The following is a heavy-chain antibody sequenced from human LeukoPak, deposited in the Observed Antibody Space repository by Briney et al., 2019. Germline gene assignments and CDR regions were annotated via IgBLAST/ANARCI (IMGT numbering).Heavy chain of an antibody. CDR3: AGEIVGANY. CDR2: INPSGGST. Sequence: ASLKVSCKASGGTFSSYAISWVRQAPGHGLEWMGVINPSGGSTVYAQRFQGRVAMTRDTSATTMYMELTSLRSEDTAVYYCAGEIVGANYWGQGTLVTVSS. V-gene: IGHV1-46*01. J-gene: IGHJ4*02. CDR1: GGTFSSYA. D-gene: IGHD1-26*01.